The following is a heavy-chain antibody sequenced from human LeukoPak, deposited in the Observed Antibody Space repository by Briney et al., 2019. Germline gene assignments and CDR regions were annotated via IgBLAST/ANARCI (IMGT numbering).Heavy chain of an antibody. CDR3: ANLVVPGHIPDY. Sequence: GGSLRLSCAASGFTFSSHGMHWVRQAPGKGLEWVAFIRRDGSNKYYADSVKGRFTISRDNSKNTLYLQMNSLRVEDTAVYYCANLVVPGHIPDYWGQGTLVTVSS. J-gene: IGHJ4*02. V-gene: IGHV3-30*02. CDR2: IRRDGSNK. CDR1: GFTFSSHG. D-gene: IGHD2-2*02.